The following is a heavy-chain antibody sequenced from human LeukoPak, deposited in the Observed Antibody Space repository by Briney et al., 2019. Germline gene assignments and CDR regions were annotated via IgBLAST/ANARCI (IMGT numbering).Heavy chain of an antibody. CDR3: ANSLSSSWSVDY. D-gene: IGHD6-13*01. CDR1: GFTFSSYA. Sequence: PGGSLRLSCAASGFTFSSYAMSWVRQAPGKGLEWVSAISGSGGSTYYADSVKGRFTISRDNSKNTLYLQMNSLRAEGTAVYYCANSLSSSWSVDYWGQGTLVTVSS. V-gene: IGHV3-23*01. J-gene: IGHJ4*02. CDR2: ISGSGGST.